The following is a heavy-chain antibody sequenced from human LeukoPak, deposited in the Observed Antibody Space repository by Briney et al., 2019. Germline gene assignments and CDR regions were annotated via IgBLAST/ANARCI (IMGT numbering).Heavy chain of an antibody. V-gene: IGHV3-53*01. Sequence: GGSLRLSCAASGFTVSSNYMSWVRQAPGKGLEWVSVICSGGSTYYADSVKGRFTISRDNSKNTLYLQMNSLRAEDTAVYYCASYVDTAMAAGVAFDIWGQGTMVTVSS. CDR2: ICSGGST. D-gene: IGHD5-18*01. J-gene: IGHJ3*02. CDR1: GFTVSSNY. CDR3: ASYVDTAMAAGVAFDI.